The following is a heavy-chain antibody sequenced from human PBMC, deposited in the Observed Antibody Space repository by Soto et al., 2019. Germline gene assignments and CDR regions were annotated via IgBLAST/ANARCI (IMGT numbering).Heavy chain of an antibody. CDR1: GFTLSDHY. Sequence: GGSLRLSCAASGFTLSDHYMSWIRQATGRRLERVSFSSNSGTLRKYADPVKGRFTISRDNAKNSLYLQINSLRGEHTPIYFCARPGDYYNVHDYWGPGXPVTVHS. J-gene: IGHJ4*02. V-gene: IGHV3-11*03. CDR3: ARPGDYYNVHDY. CDR2: SSNSGTLR. D-gene: IGHD4-17*01.